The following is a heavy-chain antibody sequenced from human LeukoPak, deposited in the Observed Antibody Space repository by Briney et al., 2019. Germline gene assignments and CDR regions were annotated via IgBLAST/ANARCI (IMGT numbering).Heavy chain of an antibody. D-gene: IGHD1-26*01. CDR3: AREFEGTASGAVY. Sequence: GGSLRLSCAASGFTFSSYAMSWVRQAPGKGLEWVSSMSVGSGLIYYAESVKGRFTVSRDNAKKSLYLQMNSLRAEDTAVYYCAREFEGTASGAVYWGQGTLVTVSS. CDR2: MSVGSGLI. V-gene: IGHV3-21*01. CDR1: GFTFSSYA. J-gene: IGHJ4*02.